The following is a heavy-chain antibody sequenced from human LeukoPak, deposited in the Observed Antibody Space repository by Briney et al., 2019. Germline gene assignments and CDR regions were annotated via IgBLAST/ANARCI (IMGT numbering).Heavy chain of an antibody. CDR1: GGSISSYY. J-gene: IGHJ4*02. CDR2: IYYSGST. Sequence: SETLSLTCTVSGGSISSYYWSRIRQPPGKGLEWIGYIYYSGSTNYNPSLKSRVTISVDTSKNQFSLKLSSVTAADTAVYYCARRRATVTPYDYWGQGTLVTVSS. D-gene: IGHD4-17*01. CDR3: ARRRATVTPYDY. V-gene: IGHV4-59*08.